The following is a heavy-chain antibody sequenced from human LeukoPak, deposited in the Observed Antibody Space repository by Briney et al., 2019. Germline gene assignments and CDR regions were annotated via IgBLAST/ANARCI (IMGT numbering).Heavy chain of an antibody. Sequence: GGSLRLSCAASGYTFSTYRMTWVRQAPGKGLEWVAIINKNGRDQYYGDSVKGRFTISRDNTKNSLYLQMNSLRADDTAMYYCTTYYDSGPSKDWGQGTLVTVSS. CDR2: INKNGRDQ. V-gene: IGHV3-7*05. D-gene: IGHD3-22*01. J-gene: IGHJ4*02. CDR1: GYTFSTYR. CDR3: TTYYDSGPSKD.